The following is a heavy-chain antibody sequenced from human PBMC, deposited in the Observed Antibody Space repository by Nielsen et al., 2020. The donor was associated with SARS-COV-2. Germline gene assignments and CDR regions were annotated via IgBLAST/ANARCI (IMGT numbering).Heavy chain of an antibody. CDR3: ARDPSGWYREDYFDY. D-gene: IGHD6-19*01. Sequence: GGSLRLSCAASGFTFSSYAMHWVRQAQGKGLGWVAVISYDGSNKYYADSVQGRFTISRDNSKNTLYLQMNSLRAEDTAVYYCARDPSGWYREDYFDYWGQGTLVTVSS. CDR1: GFTFSSYA. J-gene: IGHJ4*02. CDR2: ISYDGSNK. V-gene: IGHV3-30*04.